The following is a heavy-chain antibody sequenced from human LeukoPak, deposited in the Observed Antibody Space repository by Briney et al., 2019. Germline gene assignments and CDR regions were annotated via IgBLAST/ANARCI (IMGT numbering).Heavy chain of an antibody. D-gene: IGHD1-26*01. J-gene: IGHJ4*02. CDR3: ARYSGTFSNSYFDC. V-gene: IGHV3-7*01. Sequence: GGSLRLSCAASGFTFSNYWMSWVRQAPGKGLEWVANIKEDGSEKNYVDSVKGRFTISRDNAKSPVYLQMNSLRAEDTAVYYCARYSGTFSNSYFDCWGQGTLVTVSS. CDR1: GFTFSNYW. CDR2: IKEDGSEK.